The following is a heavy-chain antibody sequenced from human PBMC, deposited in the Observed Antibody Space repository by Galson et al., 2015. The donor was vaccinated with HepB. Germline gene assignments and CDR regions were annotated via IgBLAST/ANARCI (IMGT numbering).Heavy chain of an antibody. CDR1: GGTFSSYA. Sequence: SVKVSCKASGGTFSSYAISWVRQAPGQGLEWMGGIIPIFGTANYAQKFLGRVTITADETTSTAYMELSSLRSEDTAVYYCASLVGATRYDAFDIWGQGTMVTVSS. CDR3: ASLVGATRYDAFDI. V-gene: IGHV1-69*13. J-gene: IGHJ3*02. CDR2: IIPIFGTA. D-gene: IGHD1-26*01.